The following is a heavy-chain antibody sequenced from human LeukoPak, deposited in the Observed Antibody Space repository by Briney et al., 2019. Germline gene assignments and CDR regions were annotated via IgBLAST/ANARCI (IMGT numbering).Heavy chain of an antibody. CDR3: AKVRAVAGFRLGLVPY. J-gene: IGHJ4*02. CDR2: ISGSGGST. D-gene: IGHD6-19*01. CDR1: GSTLSSYA. Sequence: PGGSLSLSCAASGSTLSSYAMSWVRQAPGKGLEWVSAISGSGGSTYYADSVKGRFTISKDNSKNTLYLQMNSLRAEDTAVYYCAKVRAVAGFRLGLVPYWGQGTLVTVSS. V-gene: IGHV3-23*01.